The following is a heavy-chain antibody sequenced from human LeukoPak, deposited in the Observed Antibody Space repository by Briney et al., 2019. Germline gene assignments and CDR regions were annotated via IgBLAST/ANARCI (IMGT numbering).Heavy chain of an antibody. V-gene: IGHV3-48*03. J-gene: IGHJ5*02. D-gene: IGHD2-15*01. CDR2: ISSSGSTI. Sequence: PGGSLRLSCAASGFTFSSYEMNWVRQAPGKGLEWVSYISSSGSTIYYADSVKGRFTTSRDNAKNSLYVQMNSLRAEDTAVYYCARARPEVVVAARDNWFDPWGQGTLVTVSS. CDR3: ARARPEVVVAARDNWFDP. CDR1: GFTFSSYE.